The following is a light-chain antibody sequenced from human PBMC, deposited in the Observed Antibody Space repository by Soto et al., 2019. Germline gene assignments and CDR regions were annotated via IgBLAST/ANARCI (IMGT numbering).Light chain of an antibody. J-gene: IGKJ4*01. CDR1: QNINIF. V-gene: IGKV1-39*01. Sequence: DIQVTQSPSSLSASVGDRVTITCRTSQNINIFLNWYQQKPGRAPMVVISAASNLESGVPSRFSGRGSGTEFTLTISNLQPGDSALYFCQESYSTPLAFGGGTRVVIK. CDR2: AAS. CDR3: QESYSTPLA.